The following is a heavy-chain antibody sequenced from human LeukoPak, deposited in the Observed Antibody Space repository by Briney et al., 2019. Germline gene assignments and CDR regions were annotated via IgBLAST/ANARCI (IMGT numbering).Heavy chain of an antibody. CDR2: INSNGSST. D-gene: IGHD3-9*01. J-gene: IGHJ4*02. CDR1: GFTFSNYW. Sequence: QPGGSLTLSCAASGFTFSNYWMHWVRQAPGKGLVWVSRINSNGSSTNYADSVKGRFTISRDNAKNTLYLQMSSLRAEDTAVYYCAQASLRFFDWSPDSWGQGTLVTVSS. V-gene: IGHV3-74*01. CDR3: AQASLRFFDWSPDS.